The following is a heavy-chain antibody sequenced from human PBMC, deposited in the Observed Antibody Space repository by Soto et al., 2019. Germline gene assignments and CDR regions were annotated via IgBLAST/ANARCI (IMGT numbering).Heavy chain of an antibody. CDR1: GYTFTSYG. J-gene: IGHJ2*01. V-gene: IGHV1-18*01. CDR3: ARYTSGWGYWYFDL. CDR2: ISVNNGNA. Sequence: QVQLAQSGAEVKKPGASLKVSCKASGYTFTSYGISWVRQALGQGLEWMGWISVNNGNANYAQKVQGRVTMTTDTSTSTAYLDLRSLRSDDTAVYYCARYTSGWGYWYFDLWGRGTLVTVSS. D-gene: IGHD6-19*01.